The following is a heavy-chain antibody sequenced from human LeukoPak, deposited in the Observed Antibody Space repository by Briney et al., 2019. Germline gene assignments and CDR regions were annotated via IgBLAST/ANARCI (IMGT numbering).Heavy chain of an antibody. CDR2: IYHSGST. CDR3: ARDSNGSGSYSYYYYMDV. D-gene: IGHD3-10*01. Sequence: SGTLSLTCTVSGGSISSNNWWNWVRQPPGKGLEWIGQIYHSGSTNYNPSLKSRVTISVDRSKNQFSLKLSSVTAADTAVYYCARDSNGSGSYSYYYYMDVWGKGTTVTISS. CDR1: GGSISSNNW. V-gene: IGHV4-4*02. J-gene: IGHJ6*03.